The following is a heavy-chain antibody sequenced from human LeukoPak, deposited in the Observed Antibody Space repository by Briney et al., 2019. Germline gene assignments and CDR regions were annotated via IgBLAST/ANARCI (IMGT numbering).Heavy chain of an antibody. V-gene: IGHV3-30*04. CDR1: GFSIIGYA. CDR2: ISHDATD. D-gene: IGHD5-18*01. J-gene: IGHJ4*02. Sequence: PGGSLRPSCAASGFSIIGYAMYWVRQAPGKGLEFVASISHDATDRYRESVKGRFTISRDTSKNTVYLQMNTLRAEDTALYYCTRTGLGYSLANGLDVWGQGTLVTVSS. CDR3: TRTGLGYSLANGLDV.